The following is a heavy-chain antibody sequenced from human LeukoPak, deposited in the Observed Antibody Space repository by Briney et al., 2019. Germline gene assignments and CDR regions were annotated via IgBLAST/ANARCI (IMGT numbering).Heavy chain of an antibody. CDR1: GFIFSIYA. Sequence: GGSLRLSCAASGFIFSIYAVSWVRQAPGKGLEWVSIVTNSGGSTYYADSVKGRFAISRDNSKNTLYLQMNTLRADDTAVYYCVQETGHNWGYLDYWGQGTLVTVSS. J-gene: IGHJ4*02. CDR3: VQETGHNWGYLDY. D-gene: IGHD1-1*01. CDR2: VTNSGGST. V-gene: IGHV3-23*01.